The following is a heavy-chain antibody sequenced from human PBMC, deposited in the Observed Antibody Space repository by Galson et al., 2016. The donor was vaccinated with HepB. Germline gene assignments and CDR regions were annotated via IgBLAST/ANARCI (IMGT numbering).Heavy chain of an antibody. V-gene: IGHV3-66*01. D-gene: IGHD3-9*01. CDR3: ARDGRQDRGSIFDY. J-gene: IGHJ4*02. CDR2: LYRDGFT. CDR1: GFVVSSTY. Sequence: SLRLSCAASGFVVSSTYMAWVRQAPGRGLECVSLLYRDGFTYYADSVKGRFTISRDNSENTFYLQMNSLRADDTAVYYCARDGRQDRGSIFDYWGQGTLVTVSS.